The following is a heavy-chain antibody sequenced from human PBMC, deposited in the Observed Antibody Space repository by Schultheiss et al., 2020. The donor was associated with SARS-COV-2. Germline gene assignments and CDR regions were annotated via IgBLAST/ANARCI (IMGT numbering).Heavy chain of an antibody. CDR1: GFTFSSYA. CDR3: AKVPSWYYYDSSGYPDYFDY. V-gene: IGHV3-30*07. CDR2: ISYDGSNK. D-gene: IGHD3-22*01. J-gene: IGHJ4*02. Sequence: GGSLRLSCAASGFTFSSYAMSWVRQAPGKGLEWVAVISYDGSNKYYADSVKGRFTISRDNSKNTLYLQMNSLRAEDTAVYYCAKVPSWYYYDSSGYPDYFDYWGQGTLVTVSS.